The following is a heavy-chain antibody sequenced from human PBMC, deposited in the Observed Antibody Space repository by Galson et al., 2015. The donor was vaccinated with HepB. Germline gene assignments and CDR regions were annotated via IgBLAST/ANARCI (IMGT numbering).Heavy chain of an antibody. Sequence: QSGAEVKKPGESLKISCKGSGYSFTTYWIGWVRQMPGKGLEWMGIIYPGDSDTRYSPSFQGQVTISADKSISTAYLQWSSLKASDTAMYYCARQRGYSGPTGTFYYYYGMDVWGQGTMVTVSS. CDR1: GYSFTTYW. CDR3: ARQRGYSGPTGTFYYYYGMDV. D-gene: IGHD5-12*01. V-gene: IGHV5-51*01. J-gene: IGHJ6*02. CDR2: IYPGDSDT.